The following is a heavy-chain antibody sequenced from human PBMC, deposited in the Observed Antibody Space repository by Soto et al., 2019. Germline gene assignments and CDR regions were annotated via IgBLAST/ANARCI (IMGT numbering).Heavy chain of an antibody. D-gene: IGHD6-25*01. CDR3: ARERSLAAAY. CDR1: GYTFTSYD. J-gene: IGHJ4*02. CDR2: MNPNSGNT. Sequence: QVQLVQSGAEVKKPGASVKVSCKASGYTFTSYDINWVRQATGQGLEWLGWMNPNSGNTGYAPKFQGRVTMTRDTSGSTAYMELSRLRSEATALYYCARERSLAAAYCGQGTLVTVSS. V-gene: IGHV1-8*01.